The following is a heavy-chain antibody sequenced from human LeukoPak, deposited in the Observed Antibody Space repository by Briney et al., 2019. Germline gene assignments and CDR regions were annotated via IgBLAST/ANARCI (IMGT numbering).Heavy chain of an antibody. Sequence: GQPLRISCKGSGYSFPSNWISWARQMPGKGLEWMGWIDPSDSYTNYSPSFQGHVTISADKSISTASLQWSSLKASDTALYYCARQPEGTWFDPGGEGTLVTVSS. CDR3: ARQPEGTWFDP. D-gene: IGHD1-1*01. CDR1: GYSFPSNW. CDR2: IDPSDSYT. V-gene: IGHV5-10-1*01. J-gene: IGHJ5*02.